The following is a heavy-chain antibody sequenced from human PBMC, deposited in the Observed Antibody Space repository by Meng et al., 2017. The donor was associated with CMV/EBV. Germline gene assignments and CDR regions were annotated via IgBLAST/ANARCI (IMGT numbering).Heavy chain of an antibody. CDR2: INPNSGGT. V-gene: IGHV1-2*02. CDR1: GFTFSSYG. J-gene: IGHJ4*02. CDR3: ATETQYYDSSGYPLR. D-gene: IGHD3-22*01. Sequence: GGSLRLSCAASGFTFSSYGMHWVRQAPGQGLEWMGWINPNSGGTNYAQKFQGRVTMTRDTSISTAYMELSRLRSDDTAVYYCATETQYYDSSGYPLRWGQGTLVTVSS.